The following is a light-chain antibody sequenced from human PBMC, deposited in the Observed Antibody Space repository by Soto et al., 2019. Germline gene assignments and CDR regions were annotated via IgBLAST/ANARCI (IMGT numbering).Light chain of an antibody. CDR2: SNN. J-gene: IGLJ1*01. CDR1: SSNIGSNI. V-gene: IGLV1-44*01. Sequence: QSVLTQPPSASGTPGQRVTISCSGSSSNIGSNIVNWYQQLPGTAPKLLIYSNNQRPSGVPDRFSGSKSGTSASLAISGLQSEDEAVYYCAAWDDSLNGLDVFGTGTKLTVL. CDR3: AAWDDSLNGLDV.